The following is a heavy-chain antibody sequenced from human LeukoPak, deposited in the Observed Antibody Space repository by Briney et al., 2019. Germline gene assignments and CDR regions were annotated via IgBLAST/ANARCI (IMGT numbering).Heavy chain of an antibody. CDR2: IYHSGST. Sequence: SETLSLTCTVSGYSISSGYYWGWIRQPPGKRLEWIGSIYHSGSTYYNPSLRSRVTISVDTSKNQFSLKLSSVTAADTAVYFCASFYGSGFSFDYWGQGTLVTVSS. J-gene: IGHJ4*02. V-gene: IGHV4-38-2*02. D-gene: IGHD3-10*01. CDR3: ASFYGSGFSFDY. CDR1: GYSISSGYY.